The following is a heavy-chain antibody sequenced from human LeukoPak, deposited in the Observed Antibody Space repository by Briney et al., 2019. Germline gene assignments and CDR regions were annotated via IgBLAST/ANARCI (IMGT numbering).Heavy chain of an antibody. D-gene: IGHD6-19*01. J-gene: IGHJ6*04. CDR1: VGCISRGGYP. Sequence: SHTLPLTYALCVGCISRGGYPWSWIPPPPGKGLEWNGYNYHSGSTHYNPSLKSRVTISVDRSKNQFSLKLSSVTAADTAVYYCARALYSSGWLFSGMDVWGKGTMVTVSS. CDR3: ARALYSSGWLFSGMDV. CDR2: NYHSGST. V-gene: IGHV4-30-2*01.